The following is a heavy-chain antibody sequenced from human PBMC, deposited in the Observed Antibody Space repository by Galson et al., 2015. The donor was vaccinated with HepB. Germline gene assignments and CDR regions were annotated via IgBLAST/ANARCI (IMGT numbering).Heavy chain of an antibody. V-gene: IGHV1-18*04. CDR2: INVNNGNT. CDR3: ARGLKRGKYEYYFDF. J-gene: IGHJ4*02. D-gene: IGHD2-2*01. CDR1: GYTFIFYG. Sequence: SVKVSCKASGYTFIFYGITWVRQAPGQGLEWMGWINVNNGNTNYAQKFQDRVTMTTDTSTSTAHMELTSLRSDDTAVYYCARGLKRGKYEYYFDFWGQGTLVTVSS.